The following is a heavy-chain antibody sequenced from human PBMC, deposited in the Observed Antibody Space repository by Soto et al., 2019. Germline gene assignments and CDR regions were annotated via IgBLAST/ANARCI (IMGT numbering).Heavy chain of an antibody. CDR3: AKRDGSGSFHFDC. CDR1: GFTFRSYG. V-gene: IGHV3-23*01. Sequence: GGSLRLSCAASGFTFRSYGMSWVRQAPGRGLEWVSSISGGGGGTYYADSVKGRFTISRDNSKSMLFLQMNSLRAEDTAIYYCAKRDGSGSFHFDCWGQGTLVTVSS. D-gene: IGHD6-19*01. CDR2: ISGGGGGT. J-gene: IGHJ4*02.